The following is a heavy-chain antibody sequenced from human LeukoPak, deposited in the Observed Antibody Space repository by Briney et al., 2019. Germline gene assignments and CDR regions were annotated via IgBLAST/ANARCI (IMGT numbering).Heavy chain of an antibody. Sequence: GSSLRLSCAASGFTFSSYAMHWVRQAPGKGLEWVAVISYDGSNKYYADSVKGRFTISRDNSKNTLYLQMNSLRAEDTAVYYCARDFGLTYYYDTTVGLVDYWGQGTLVTVSS. CDR3: ARDFGLTYYYDTTVGLVDY. V-gene: IGHV3-30-3*01. CDR2: ISYDGSNK. CDR1: GFTFSSYA. J-gene: IGHJ4*02. D-gene: IGHD3-22*01.